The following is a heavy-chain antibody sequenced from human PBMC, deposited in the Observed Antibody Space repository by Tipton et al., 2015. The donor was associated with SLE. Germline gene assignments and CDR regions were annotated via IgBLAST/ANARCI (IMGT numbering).Heavy chain of an antibody. J-gene: IGHJ4*02. CDR1: GGSITNSNYF. CDR2: IYYSGSP. Sequence: TLSLTCSVSGGSITNSNYFWGWIRQPPGKGLEWIGNIYYSGSPYSNPSLKSRVTISVNPSKKQFSLRLSSVTAADTAMFYCASGTLEWSHEPDYWGQGTLVTVSS. V-gene: IGHV4-39*07. CDR3: ASGTLEWSHEPDY. D-gene: IGHD3-3*01.